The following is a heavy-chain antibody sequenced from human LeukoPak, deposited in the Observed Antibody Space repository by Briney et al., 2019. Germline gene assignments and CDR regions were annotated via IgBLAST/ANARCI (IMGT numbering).Heavy chain of an antibody. CDR1: GFTFSSYS. CDR3: ASGCISCYLDP. V-gene: IGHV3-21*01. D-gene: IGHD2-15*01. CDR2: ISSSSSYI. J-gene: IGHJ5*02. Sequence: GGSLRLSCAASGFTFSSYSVNWVRQAPGKGLEWVSSISSSSSYIYYADSVKGRFTISRDNDKNSLYLQMNSLRAEDTAVYYCASGCISCYLDPWGQGTLVTVSS.